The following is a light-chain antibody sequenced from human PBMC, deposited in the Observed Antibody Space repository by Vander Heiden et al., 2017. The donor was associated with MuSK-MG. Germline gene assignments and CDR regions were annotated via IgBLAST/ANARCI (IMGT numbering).Light chain of an antibody. J-gene: IGKJ1*01. CDR1: QSVTSY. Sequence: DIQMTQSPSSLSASVGDRVTITCRTSQSVTSYLNWYQHKPGKAPKVLIYTTSHLQSGVPSRFSGGGSATKFTLTISSLQPEDFATYYCHQSYRTSPTFGQGTKVEIK. V-gene: IGKV1-39*01. CDR2: TTS. CDR3: HQSYRTSPT.